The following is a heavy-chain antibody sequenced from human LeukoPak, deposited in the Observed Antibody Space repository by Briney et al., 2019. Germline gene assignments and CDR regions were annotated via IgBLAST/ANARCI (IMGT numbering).Heavy chain of an antibody. CDR3: ARRRFGEDYFDY. V-gene: IGHV4-34*01. CDR1: GGSFSGYY. J-gene: IGHJ4*02. D-gene: IGHD3-10*01. CDR2: INHSGST. Sequence: PSETLSLTCAVYGGSFSGYYWSWIRQPPGKGLEWIGEINHSGSTNYNPSLKSRVTISVDTSKNQFSLKLSSVTAADTAVYYCARRRFGEDYFDYWGQGTLVTVSS.